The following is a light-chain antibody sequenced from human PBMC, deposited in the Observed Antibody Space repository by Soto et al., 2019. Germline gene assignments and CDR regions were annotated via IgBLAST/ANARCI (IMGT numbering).Light chain of an antibody. CDR1: SSNIGSNP. V-gene: IGLV1-44*01. J-gene: IGLJ3*02. Sequence: QSVLTQPPSASGTPGQRVTISCSGSSSNIGSNPVNWYQQLPGTAPQLLIYTNNQRPSGVPDRFSGSKSGTSASLAISGLQSEDEADYYCAAWDDSLNGWVFGGGTKLTVL. CDR2: TNN. CDR3: AAWDDSLNGWV.